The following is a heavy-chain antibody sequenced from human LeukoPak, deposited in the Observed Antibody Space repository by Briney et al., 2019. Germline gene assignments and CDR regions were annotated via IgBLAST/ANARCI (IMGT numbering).Heavy chain of an antibody. CDR1: GYTLTELS. CDR3: ARVGQYNWNYGVWFDP. CDR2: FDPEDGET. V-gene: IGHV1-24*01. D-gene: IGHD1-7*01. J-gene: IGHJ5*02. Sequence: ASVKVSCKVSGYTLTELSMHWVRQAPGKGLEWMGGFDPEDGETIYAQKLQGRVTMTTDTSTSTAYMELRSLRSDDTAVYYCARVGQYNWNYGVWFDPWGQGTLVTVSS.